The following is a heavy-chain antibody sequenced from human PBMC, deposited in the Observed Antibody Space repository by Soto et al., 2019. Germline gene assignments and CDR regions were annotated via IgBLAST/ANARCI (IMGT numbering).Heavy chain of an antibody. V-gene: IGHV3-30-3*01. CDR1: GFTFSSYA. Sequence: GGSLRLSCAASGFTFSSYAMHWVRQAPGKGLEWVAVISYDGSNKYYADSVKGRFTISRDNSKNTLYLQMNSLRAEDTAVYYCARGSNYYDSSGYYNYWGQGTLVTVSS. CDR2: ISYDGSNK. J-gene: IGHJ4*02. CDR3: ARGSNYYDSSGYYNY. D-gene: IGHD3-22*01.